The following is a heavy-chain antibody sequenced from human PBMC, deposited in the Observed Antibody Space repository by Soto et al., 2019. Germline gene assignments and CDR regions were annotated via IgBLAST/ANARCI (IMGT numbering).Heavy chain of an antibody. CDR2: IIPILGIA. V-gene: IGHV1-69*02. Sequence: GASVKVSCKASGGTFSSYTISWVRQAPGQGLEWMGRIIPILGIANYAQKFQGRVTITADKSTSTAYMELSSLRSEDTAVYYCAGHYDILTGYPSLHPPIDPWGQGTLVTVSS. J-gene: IGHJ5*02. CDR1: GGTFSSYT. CDR3: AGHYDILTGYPSLHPPIDP. D-gene: IGHD3-9*01.